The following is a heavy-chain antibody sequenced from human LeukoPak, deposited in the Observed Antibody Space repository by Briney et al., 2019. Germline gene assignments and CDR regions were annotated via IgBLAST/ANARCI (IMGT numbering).Heavy chain of an antibody. Sequence: ASVKVSCKSSGYTFTNYYIHWERQAPGQGLEWMGIINPSGGSTSYAQSFQGRVTMTRDTSTSTVYMELSSLRSEDTAVYYCARDAIENYDFWSGSYYYFDYWGQGTLVTVSS. CDR1: GYTFTNYY. V-gene: IGHV1-46*01. D-gene: IGHD3-3*01. CDR2: INPSGGST. CDR3: ARDAIENYDFWSGSYYYFDY. J-gene: IGHJ4*02.